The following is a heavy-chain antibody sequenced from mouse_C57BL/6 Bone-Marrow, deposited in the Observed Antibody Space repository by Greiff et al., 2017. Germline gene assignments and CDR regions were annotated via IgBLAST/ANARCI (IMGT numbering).Heavy chain of an antibody. Sequence: VVKPGASVKLSCKASGYIFTEYTIHWVKQRSGQGLEWIGWFYPGSGSIKYNERFKDKATLTADKSSNTVYMELSRLTSEDSAVYFCARHERYYDYEGYFDYWGQGTTLTVSS. CDR1: GYIFTEYT. CDR2: FYPGSGSI. D-gene: IGHD2-4*01. CDR3: ARHERYYDYEGYFDY. J-gene: IGHJ2*01. V-gene: IGHV1-62-2*01.